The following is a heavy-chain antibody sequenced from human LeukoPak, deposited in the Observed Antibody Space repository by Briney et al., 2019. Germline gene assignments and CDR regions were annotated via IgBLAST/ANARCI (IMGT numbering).Heavy chain of an antibody. CDR1: GFTFSSYW. D-gene: IGHD2-21*02. Sequence: GGSLRLSCAASGFTFSSYWMHWVRQAPGKGLVWVLRLNSDGSSTSYADSVKGRFTISRDNAKNTLYLQMNSLRAEDTAVYYCARSSRGDAINFDYWGQGTLVTVSS. CDR2: LNSDGSST. J-gene: IGHJ4*02. CDR3: ARSSRGDAINFDY. V-gene: IGHV3-74*01.